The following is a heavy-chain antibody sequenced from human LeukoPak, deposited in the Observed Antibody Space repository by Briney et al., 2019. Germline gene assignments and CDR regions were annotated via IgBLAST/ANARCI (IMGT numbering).Heavy chain of an antibody. V-gene: IGHV3-21*01. Sequence: PGGSLRLSCAASGFTFSSYSMNWVRPAPGKGLEWVSSISSSSSYIYYADSVKGRFTISRDNAKSSLSLQMNSLRAEDTAVYYCARDEISSGWYGWGQGTLVTVSS. D-gene: IGHD6-19*01. CDR2: ISSSSSYI. J-gene: IGHJ4*02. CDR3: ARDEISSGWYG. CDR1: GFTFSSYS.